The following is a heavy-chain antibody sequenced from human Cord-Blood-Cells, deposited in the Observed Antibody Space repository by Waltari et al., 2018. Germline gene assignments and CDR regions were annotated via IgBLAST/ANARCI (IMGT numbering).Heavy chain of an antibody. CDR3: ARRAFYYYDSSGYYY. CDR2: INHSGST. J-gene: IGHJ4*02. CDR1: GGSFSGSY. Sequence: QVQLQQWGAGLLKPSETLSLTCAVYGGSFSGSYWSWIRQPPGKGLEWIGEINHSGSTNYNPSLKSRVTISVDTSKNQFSLKLSSVTAADTAVYYCARRAFYYYDSSGYYYWGQGTLVTVSS. D-gene: IGHD3-22*01. V-gene: IGHV4-34*01.